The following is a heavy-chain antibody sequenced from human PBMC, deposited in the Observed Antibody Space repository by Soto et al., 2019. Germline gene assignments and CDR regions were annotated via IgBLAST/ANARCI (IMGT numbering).Heavy chain of an antibody. CDR3: AKNGQPPYYYYGMDV. D-gene: IGHD2-8*01. V-gene: IGHV1-18*01. J-gene: IGHJ6*02. CDR1: GYTFTRYG. CDR2: ISGYNGDT. Sequence: GASVKVSCKASGYTFTRYGISWVRQAPGQGLEWMGWISGYNGDTNYAQKFQGRVSMTIDTSTTTAYMELRSRTSDDTAVYYCAKNGQPPYYYYGMDVWGQGTTVTVSS.